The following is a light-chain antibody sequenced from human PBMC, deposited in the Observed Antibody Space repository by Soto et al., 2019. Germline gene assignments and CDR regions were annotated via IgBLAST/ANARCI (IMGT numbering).Light chain of an antibody. CDR2: EVS. CDR1: SSDVGGYNY. Sequence: QSALTQPPSASGSPGQSVTISCTGTSSDVGGYNYVSWYQQHPGKAPKFLIFEVSRRPSGVPDRFSGSKSGNTASLTVSGLQADHEADYYCSPYAGSNNPVIFGGGTKLTVL. CDR3: SPYAGSNNPVI. V-gene: IGLV2-8*01. J-gene: IGLJ2*01.